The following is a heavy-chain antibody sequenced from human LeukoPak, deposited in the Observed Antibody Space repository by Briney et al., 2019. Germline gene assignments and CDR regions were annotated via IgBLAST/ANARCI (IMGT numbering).Heavy chain of an antibody. V-gene: IGHV3-23*01. J-gene: IGHJ6*03. Sequence: GGSLRLSCAASGLTFSSYGMSWVRQAPGRGLEWVSAISATGGTTYYADSVRGRFTISRDNSRNTLYLQMNSLRAEDTAIYYCAKNGDRGAYCSGGTCYPYYYYYMDVWGKGTTVTISS. D-gene: IGHD2-15*01. CDR1: GLTFSSYG. CDR2: ISATGGTT. CDR3: AKNGDRGAYCSGGTCYPYYYYYMDV.